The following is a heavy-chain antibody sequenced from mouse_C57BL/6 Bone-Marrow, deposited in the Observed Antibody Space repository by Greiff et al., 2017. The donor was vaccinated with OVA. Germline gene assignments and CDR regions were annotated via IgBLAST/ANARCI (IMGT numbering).Heavy chain of an antibody. CDR1: GFSLSTFGMG. CDR3: ARPQYYGSSPYYYAMDY. Sequence: QVTLKVSGPGILQPSQTLSLTCSFSGFSLSTFGMGVGWIRQPSGKGLEWLAHIWWDDDKYYNPALKSRLTISKDTSKNQVFLKIANVDTADTATYYCARPQYYGSSPYYYAMDYWGQGTSVTVSS. CDR2: IWWDDDK. J-gene: IGHJ4*01. D-gene: IGHD1-1*01. V-gene: IGHV8-8*01.